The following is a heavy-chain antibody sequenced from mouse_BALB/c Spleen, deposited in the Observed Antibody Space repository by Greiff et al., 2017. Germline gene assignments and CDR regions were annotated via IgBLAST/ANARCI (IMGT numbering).Heavy chain of an antibody. J-gene: IGHJ2*01. Sequence: VHLVESGAELVRPGASVTLSCKASGYTFTDYEMHWVKQTPVHGLEWIGAIDPETGGTAYNQKFKGKATLTADKSSSTAYMELRSLTSEDSAVYYCTRDYRYGGYWGQGTTLTVSS. CDR3: TRDYRYGGY. CDR1: GYTFTDYE. V-gene: IGHV1-15*01. CDR2: IDPETGGT. D-gene: IGHD2-14*01.